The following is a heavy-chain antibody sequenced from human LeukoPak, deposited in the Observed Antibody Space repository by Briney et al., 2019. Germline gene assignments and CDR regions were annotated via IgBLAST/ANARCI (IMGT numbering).Heavy chain of an antibody. J-gene: IGHJ4*02. Sequence: GGSLRLSCAASGFTFSSYAMSWVRQAPGKGLEWVSAISGGGGSTYYADSAKGRFTISRDNSKNTLYLQMNSLRAEDTAVYYCAKGYDSSGYFTYFDYWGQGTLVTVSS. V-gene: IGHV3-23*01. CDR3: AKGYDSSGYFTYFDY. CDR1: GFTFSSYA. D-gene: IGHD3-22*01. CDR2: ISGGGGST.